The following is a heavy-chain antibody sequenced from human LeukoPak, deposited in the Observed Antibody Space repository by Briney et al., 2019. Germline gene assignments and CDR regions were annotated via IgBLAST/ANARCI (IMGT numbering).Heavy chain of an antibody. CDR1: GFTFSSYE. CDR2: ISSSGSTI. Sequence: GGSLRLSCAASGFTFSSYEMNWVRQAPGKGLEWVSYISSSGSTIYYADSVKGRFTISRDNAKNSLYLQMNSLRAEDTAVYYCARGPYDFRDHWFDPWGQGTLVTVSS. J-gene: IGHJ5*02. V-gene: IGHV3-48*03. D-gene: IGHD3-3*01. CDR3: ARGPYDFRDHWFDP.